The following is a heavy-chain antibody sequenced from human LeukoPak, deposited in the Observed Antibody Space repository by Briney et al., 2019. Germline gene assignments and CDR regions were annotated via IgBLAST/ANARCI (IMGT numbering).Heavy chain of an antibody. D-gene: IGHD3-16*02. CDR3: GKNLGEGELIARDYFYYLDV. CDR2: ISGSGGST. Sequence: GGSLRLSCAASGFTFSDYYMSWVRQAPGKGLEWVSAISGSGGSTYYADSVKGRFTISRDNSKNTLYLQMNSLRAEDPAVYYFGKNLGEGELIARDYFYYLDVLGKRTTGTVSS. V-gene: IGHV3-23*01. CDR1: GFTFSDYY. J-gene: IGHJ6*03.